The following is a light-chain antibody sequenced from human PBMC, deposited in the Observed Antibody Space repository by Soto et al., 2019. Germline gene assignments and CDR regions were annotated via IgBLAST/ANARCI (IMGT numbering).Light chain of an antibody. Sequence: DIQMTQSPSTLSASVGDRVTITCRASQSISSWLAWYQQKPGKAPKPLIYDASSLESGVPSRFSGSGSGTEFTLTISSLQPDDFATYYCQQYNSYPGTFGQGTKVDTK. CDR1: QSISSW. CDR2: DAS. V-gene: IGKV1-5*01. CDR3: QQYNSYPGT. J-gene: IGKJ1*01.